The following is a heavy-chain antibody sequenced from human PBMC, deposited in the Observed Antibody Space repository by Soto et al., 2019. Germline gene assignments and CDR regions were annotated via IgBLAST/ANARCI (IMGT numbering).Heavy chain of an antibody. CDR3: ARDGQGRGYYFRPLDY. J-gene: IGHJ4*02. Sequence: SETLSLTCTVSGGSISSGDYYWSWIRQPPGKGLEWIGYIYYSGSTYYNPSLKSRVTISVDTSKNQFSLKLSSVTAADTAVYYCARDGQGRGYYFRPLDYWGQGTLVTVSS. CDR2: IYYSGST. D-gene: IGHD3-22*01. CDR1: GGSISSGDYY. V-gene: IGHV4-30-4*01.